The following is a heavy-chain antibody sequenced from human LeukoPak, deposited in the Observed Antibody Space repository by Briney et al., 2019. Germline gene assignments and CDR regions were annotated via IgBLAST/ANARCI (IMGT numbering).Heavy chain of an antibody. Sequence: PGGSLRLSCAASGYSFSTDWMHWVRQAPGKGLVWVARIKSDVGNTDYAASVKGRFTISRDDANNILYLQMNSLRVEDTAGYYCTAIRPYYWGQGTVVTVSS. CDR3: TAIRPYY. D-gene: IGHD2-21*02. V-gene: IGHV3-74*01. CDR1: GYSFSTDW. J-gene: IGHJ4*02. CDR2: IKSDVGNT.